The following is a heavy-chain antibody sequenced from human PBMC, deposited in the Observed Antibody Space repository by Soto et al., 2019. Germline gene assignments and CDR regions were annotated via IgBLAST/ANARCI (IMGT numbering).Heavy chain of an antibody. D-gene: IGHD2-2*01. CDR1: GFTFSSYS. CDR2: ISSSSSYI. J-gene: IGHJ4*02. CDR3: ARDRRCSNSGCHHFDY. V-gene: IGHV3-21*01. Sequence: KPGGSLRLSCAASGFTFSSYSMNWVRQAPGKGLEWVSSISSSSSYIYYADSVKGRFTISRDNAKNSPYLQMNSLRAEDTAVYYCARDRRCSNSGCHHFDYWGQGTLVTVSS.